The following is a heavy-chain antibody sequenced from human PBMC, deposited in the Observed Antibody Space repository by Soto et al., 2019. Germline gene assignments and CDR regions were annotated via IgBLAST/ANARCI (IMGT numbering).Heavy chain of an antibody. CDR3: ARDIWGSSGYFDY. J-gene: IGHJ4*02. V-gene: IGHV4-31*03. CDR1: GGSISSGGYY. CDR2: IYYSGST. Sequence: SETLSLTCTVSGGSISSGGYYWIWIRQHPGKGLEWIGYIYYSGSTYYNPSLKSRVTISVDASKNQFSLKLSSVTAADTAVYYCARDIWGSSGYFDYWGQGTLVTVSS. D-gene: IGHD3-16*01.